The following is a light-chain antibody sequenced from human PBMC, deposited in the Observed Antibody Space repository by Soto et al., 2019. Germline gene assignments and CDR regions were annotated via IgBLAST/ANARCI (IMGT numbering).Light chain of an antibody. CDR2: EVV. CDR1: KNDIGVYDF. J-gene: IGLJ1*01. V-gene: IGLV2-8*01. CDR3: KSYAGSNTYV. Sequence: QSVLTQPPAASGSPGQSVTISCTGTKNDIGVYDFVSWYQHHPGKAPRLIIYEVVQRPSGVPDRFSGSKSGNTAPPTVSGLQAADEADYFCKSYAGSNTYVFGSGTKVTVL.